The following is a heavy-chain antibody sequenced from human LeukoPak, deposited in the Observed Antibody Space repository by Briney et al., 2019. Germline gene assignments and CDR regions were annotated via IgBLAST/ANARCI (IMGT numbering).Heavy chain of an antibody. D-gene: IGHD2-15*01. V-gene: IGHV3-23*01. Sequence: GGSLRLSCAASGFSFGSFAMSWVRQAPGKGLEWVSGIIGSGGTTFYADSVKGRFTISRDNSKNTLYLQMNSLRAEDTAIYYCAKREGDTYSSWYKDVWGKGTTVTVSS. CDR1: GFSFGSFA. CDR3: AKREGDTYSSWYKDV. J-gene: IGHJ6*03. CDR2: IIGSGGTT.